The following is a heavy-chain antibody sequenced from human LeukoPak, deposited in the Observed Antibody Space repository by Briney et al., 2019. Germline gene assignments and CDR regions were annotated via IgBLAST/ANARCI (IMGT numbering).Heavy chain of an antibody. Sequence: SVKVSCKASGGTFSSYTISWVRQAPGQGLGWMGRIIPILGIANYAQKLQGRVTITADKSTSTAYMELSSLRSEDTAVYYCARGPSQWFGESAFDIWGQGTMVTVSS. J-gene: IGHJ3*02. D-gene: IGHD3-10*01. CDR2: IIPILGIA. CDR1: GGTFSSYT. CDR3: ARGPSQWFGESAFDI. V-gene: IGHV1-69*02.